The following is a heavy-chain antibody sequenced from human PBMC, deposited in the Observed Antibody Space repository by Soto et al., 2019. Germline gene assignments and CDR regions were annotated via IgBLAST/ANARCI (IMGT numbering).Heavy chain of an antibody. CDR2: IYYSGST. CDR1: GGSTSSGGYY. V-gene: IGHV4-31*03. Sequence: QVQLQESGPGLVKPSQTLSLTCTVSGGSTSSGGYYWSWIRQHPGKGLEWIGYIYYSGSTYYNPSLKSRVTISVDTSKNQFSLKLSSVTAADTAVYYCARGYSGYDYGRAEYFQHWGQGTLVTVSS. CDR3: ARGYSGYDYGRAEYFQH. J-gene: IGHJ1*01. D-gene: IGHD5-12*01.